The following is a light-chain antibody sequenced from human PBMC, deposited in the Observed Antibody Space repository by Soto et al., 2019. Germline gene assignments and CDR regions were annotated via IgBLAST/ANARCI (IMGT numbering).Light chain of an antibody. V-gene: IGKV1-6*02. Sequence: AIQMTQSPSSLSASVGVRVTITCRASQGIRNDLGWYQQKPGKAPKLLIYAASNLQSGVPSRFSGSGSGTDFTLTISSLQTEDFATYYCLRDHGYPNTFGQGNKVDVK. CDR3: LRDHGYPNT. J-gene: IGKJ1*01. CDR2: AAS. CDR1: QGIRND.